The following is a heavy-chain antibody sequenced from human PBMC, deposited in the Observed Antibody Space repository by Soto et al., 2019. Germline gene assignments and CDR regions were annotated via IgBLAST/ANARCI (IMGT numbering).Heavy chain of an antibody. CDR2: ISGSGTNT. D-gene: IGHD1-26*01. V-gene: IGHV3-23*01. Sequence: PGGSLRLSCAASGFTFSNYAMTWVRQAPGRGLEWVASISGSGTNTYYADSMEGRFIISRDNSKSTLYLHLSSLRAEDTTLYYCARDQWELHFWGQGTLVTVSS. J-gene: IGHJ4*02. CDR3: ARDQWELHF. CDR1: GFTFSNYA.